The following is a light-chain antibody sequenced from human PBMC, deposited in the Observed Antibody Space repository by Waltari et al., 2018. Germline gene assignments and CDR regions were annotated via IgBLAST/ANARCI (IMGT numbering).Light chain of an antibody. Sequence: EIVMTQSPATLSVSPVDRATLSCRASQSVTSNLAWYQQKPGQAPRLLIYGASTRATGIPARFSGSGSGTEFTLTISSLQTEDFAVYHCQQYNKWPLTFGGGTKVEI. CDR2: GAS. CDR3: QQYNKWPLT. J-gene: IGKJ4*01. CDR1: QSVTSN. V-gene: IGKV3-15*01.